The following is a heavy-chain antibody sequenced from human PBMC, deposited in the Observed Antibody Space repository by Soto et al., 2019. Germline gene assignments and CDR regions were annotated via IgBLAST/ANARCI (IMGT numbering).Heavy chain of an antibody. Sequence: GGSLRLSCTASGFTFGDYAMSWFRQAPGKGLEWVGFIRSKAYGGTTEYAASVKGRFTISRDDSKSIAYLQRNSLKTEDTAVYYCTSGCMVFSCYGWGIDAFYSWGQGTMVT. V-gene: IGHV3-49*03. CDR1: GFTFGDYA. CDR2: IRSKAYGGTT. J-gene: IGHJ3*02. CDR3: TSGCMVFSCYGWGIDAFYS. D-gene: IGHD2-15*01.